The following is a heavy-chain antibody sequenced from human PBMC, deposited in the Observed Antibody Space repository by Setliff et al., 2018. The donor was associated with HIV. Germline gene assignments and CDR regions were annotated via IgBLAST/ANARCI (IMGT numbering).Heavy chain of an antibody. CDR3: AREGYYDTSAYFY. V-gene: IGHV3-48*03. J-gene: IGHJ4*02. Sequence: PGGSLRLSCAVSGLTFSSYEMNWVRQAPGKGLEWVSYISSGGNTIYYTDSVKGRFTISRDNAKNSLYLQMNSLRAEDTAVYYCAREGYYDTSAYFYWGQGTLVTVSS. D-gene: IGHD3-22*01. CDR1: GLTFSSYE. CDR2: ISSGGNTI.